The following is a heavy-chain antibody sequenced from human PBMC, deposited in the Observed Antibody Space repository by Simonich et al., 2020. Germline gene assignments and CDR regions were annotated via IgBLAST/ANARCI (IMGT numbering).Heavy chain of an antibody. J-gene: IGHJ4*02. CDR1: GYSISSGYY. CDR2: IYHSGSS. D-gene: IGHD2-15*01. V-gene: IGHV4-38-2*01. Sequence: QVQLQESGPGLVKPSETLSLTCAVSGYSISSGYYWGWIRQPPGKGLEWIGRIYHSGSSDYHPTLKSRVTISVDTSKNQFSLKLSSVTAADTAVYYCARAHSRYCSGGSCYFDYWGQGTLVTVSS. CDR3: ARAHSRYCSGGSCYFDY.